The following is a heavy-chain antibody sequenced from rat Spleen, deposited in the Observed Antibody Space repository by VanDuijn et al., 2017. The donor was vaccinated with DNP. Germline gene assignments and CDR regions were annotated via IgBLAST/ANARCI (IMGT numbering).Heavy chain of an antibody. Sequence: EVKLVESGGGLVQPGRSLRLSCAASGFNFNDYWMGWVRQAPGKGLEWIGELNRDSSAINYTPSLKDKFTISRDNAQNSLYLQMNKLGSEDTAMYYCGRTYNNYFDYWGQGVMVTVSS. D-gene: IGHD1-10*01. CDR3: GRTYNNYFDY. CDR2: LNRDSSAI. J-gene: IGHJ2*01. V-gene: IGHV4-2*01. CDR1: GFNFNDYW.